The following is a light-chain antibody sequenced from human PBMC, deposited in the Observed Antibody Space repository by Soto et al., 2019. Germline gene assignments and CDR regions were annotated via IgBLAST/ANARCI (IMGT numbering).Light chain of an antibody. CDR1: SSNIGSNF. V-gene: IGLV1-47*01. Sequence: QSVLTQPPSASGTPGQRVTISCSGNSSNIGSNFVYWYQHLPGTAPKLLIFRNNQRPSGVPDRFSGSKSGTSGSLAISELRSEDEADYFCAAWDDSLSVHVFGGGTQLTVL. CDR2: RNN. CDR3: AAWDDSLSVHV. J-gene: IGLJ7*01.